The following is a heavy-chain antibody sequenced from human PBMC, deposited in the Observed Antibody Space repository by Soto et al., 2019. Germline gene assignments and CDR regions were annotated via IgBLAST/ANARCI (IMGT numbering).Heavy chain of an antibody. D-gene: IGHD3-22*01. V-gene: IGHV3-66*01. CDR1: GFSVTNNY. J-gene: IGHJ4*02. CDR2: IDIGGNT. CDR3: ARGRGSSGYLGREPYFDY. Sequence: EVQVVESGGGLVQPGGSLRLSCAASGFSVTNNYMNWVRQAPGKGLEWVSIIDIGGNTYYADSVKDRFTISRDNSRNTLYLHMDSLRAEDTAVYYGARGRGSSGYLGREPYFDYWGQGTLVTVSP.